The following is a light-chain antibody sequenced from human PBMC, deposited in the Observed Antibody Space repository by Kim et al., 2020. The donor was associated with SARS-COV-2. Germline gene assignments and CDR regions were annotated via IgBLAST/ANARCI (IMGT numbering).Light chain of an antibody. CDR1: QGISSN. CDR2: SAF. J-gene: IGKJ4*01. Sequence: IQLTQSPSSLSASVGDTVTITCRASQGISSNLAWYQQRPGKAPSLLIYSAFTLHSGVPSRFSGSGSGTDFTLTITSLQPEDFATYHCQQRHSFPLTFGGGTKVDIK. V-gene: IGKV1-9*01. CDR3: QQRHSFPLT.